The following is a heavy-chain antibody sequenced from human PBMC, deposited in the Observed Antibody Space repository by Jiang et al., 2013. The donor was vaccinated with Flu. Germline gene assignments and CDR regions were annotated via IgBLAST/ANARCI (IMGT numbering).Heavy chain of an antibody. D-gene: IGHD3-22*01. CDR1: Y. CDR3: AREYDNSAHYDH. J-gene: IGHJ5*02. V-gene: IGHV4-31*02. CDR2: SITWEH. Sequence: YWSWIRQHPGRAWSGLATSITWEHPLQPSLRSRMSISIDTPKNQFFLTLHSVTAADTAVYYCAREYDNSAHYDHWGRGTLVTVSS.